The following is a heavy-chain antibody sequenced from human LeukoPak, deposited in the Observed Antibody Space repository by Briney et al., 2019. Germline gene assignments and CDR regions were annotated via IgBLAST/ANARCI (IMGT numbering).Heavy chain of an antibody. Sequence: GVSHRLSCGPSVLTLSDCGMHWAGHATGKRVEGLAFILYEGTQQFYADSVRGPFTISRDNSENRLYLQMNSRRIEDTAVYYCAKGKDYHFDYWGQGTLVTVSS. D-gene: IGHD4-11*01. CDR2: ILYEGTQQ. J-gene: IGHJ4*02. V-gene: IGHV3-30*02. CDR3: AKGKDYHFDY. CDR1: VLTLSDCG.